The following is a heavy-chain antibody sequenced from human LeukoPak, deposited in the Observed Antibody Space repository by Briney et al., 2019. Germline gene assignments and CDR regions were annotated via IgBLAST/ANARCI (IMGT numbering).Heavy chain of an antibody. D-gene: IGHD5-18*01. CDR1: GGSFSGYY. V-gene: IGHV4-34*01. CDR2: INHSGST. Sequence: SETLSLTCAVYGGSFSGYYWSWIRQPPGKGLEWIGEINHSGSTNYNPSLKSRVTISVDTSKNRFSLKLSSVTAADTAVYYCARVRGYGYGPWGQGTLVTVSS. J-gene: IGHJ5*02. CDR3: ARVRGYGYGP.